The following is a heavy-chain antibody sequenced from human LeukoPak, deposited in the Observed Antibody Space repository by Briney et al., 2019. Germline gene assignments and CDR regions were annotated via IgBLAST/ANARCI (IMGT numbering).Heavy chain of an antibody. V-gene: IGHV1-69*01. D-gene: IGHD3-10*01. CDR2: IIPIFGTA. Sequence: GSSVKVSCKASGGTFSSYAISWVRQAPGQGLEWMGGIIPIFGTANYAQKFQGRVTITADESTSTAYMELSSLRSEDTAVYYCARQPNGGEYYYYYMDVWGKGTTVTVSS. J-gene: IGHJ6*03. CDR3: ARQPNGGEYYYYYMDV. CDR1: GGTFSSYA.